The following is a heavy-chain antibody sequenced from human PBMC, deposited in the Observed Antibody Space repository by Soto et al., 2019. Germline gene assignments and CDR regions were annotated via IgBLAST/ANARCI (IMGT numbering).Heavy chain of an antibody. D-gene: IGHD3-22*01. J-gene: IGHJ4*02. CDR1: GFTFNNAW. Sequence: GGSLRLSCVASGFTFNNAWMNWVRQAPGKGLEWVGRINRKTEGGTTDYAAPVKGRFTISRDDSKNTLYLQMNSLKTEDTAVYYCTTVFYDSSGNPDYWGQGTVVTVSS. CDR3: TTVFYDSSGNPDY. CDR2: INRKTEGGTT. V-gene: IGHV3-15*07.